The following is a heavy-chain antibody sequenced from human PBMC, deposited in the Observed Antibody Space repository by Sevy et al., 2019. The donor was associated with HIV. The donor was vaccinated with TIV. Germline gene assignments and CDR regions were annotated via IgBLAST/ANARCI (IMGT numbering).Heavy chain of an antibody. CDR1: GYNFNCYY. D-gene: IGHD2-8*01. J-gene: IGHJ5*02. V-gene: IGHV1-2*02. CDR2: ISPCSDGT. CDR3: TTVRVYQPPS. Sequence: ASVKVSCKTSGYNFNCYYMHWVRQAPGQGLEWMGWISPCSDGTNYSQRFQGRVTLTRDTSISTAYMELRSLRSDDTAVYYCTTVRVYQPPSWGQGSLVTVSS.